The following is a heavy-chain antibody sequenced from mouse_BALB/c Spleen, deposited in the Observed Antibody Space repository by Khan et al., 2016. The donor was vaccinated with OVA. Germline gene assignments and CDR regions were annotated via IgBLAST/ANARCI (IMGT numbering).Heavy chain of an antibody. CDR3: ARRGLRWDFDY. J-gene: IGHJ2*01. D-gene: IGHD1-1*01. CDR1: GYTFINSW. Sequence: QVQLKQSGAELAKPGASVKMSCKASGYTFINSWILWVKQRPGQGLEWIGYINPSTGYTEYNQNFKDKATLTAGKSSSTAYMQLSGLTSEDSAVYYCARRGLRWDFDYWGQGTTLTVSS. CDR2: INPSTGYT. V-gene: IGHV1-7*01.